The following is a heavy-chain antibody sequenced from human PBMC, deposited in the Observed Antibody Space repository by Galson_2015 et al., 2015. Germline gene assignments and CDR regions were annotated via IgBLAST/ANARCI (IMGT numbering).Heavy chain of an antibody. D-gene: IGHD3-16*01. J-gene: IGHJ4*02. CDR2: INSDGTSK. Sequence: SLRLSCAASGFTFSSDWMHWVRQAPGKGLVWISRINSDGTSKTYADSVKGRFTISRDNAKNTLYLQMNSLRAEDTAVYYCARDPLWDRTVGFDYWGQGTLV. CDR1: GFTFSSDW. V-gene: IGHV3-74*01. CDR3: ARDPLWDRTVGFDY.